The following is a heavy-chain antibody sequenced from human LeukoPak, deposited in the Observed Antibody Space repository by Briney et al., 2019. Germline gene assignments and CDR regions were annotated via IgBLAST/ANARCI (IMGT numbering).Heavy chain of an antibody. V-gene: IGHV5-51*01. CDR1: EYSFTTYW. D-gene: IGHD1-26*01. Sequence: GESLKISCKGSEYSFTTYWIGWVRQMPGKGLEWMGMIYPGDSDTRYSPSVQGQVTISADKSISTAYLQWSSLKASDTAMHYCARHVGPHRRGPRGYPDYWGQGTLVTVSS. J-gene: IGHJ4*02. CDR3: ARHVGPHRRGPRGYPDY. CDR2: IYPGDSDT.